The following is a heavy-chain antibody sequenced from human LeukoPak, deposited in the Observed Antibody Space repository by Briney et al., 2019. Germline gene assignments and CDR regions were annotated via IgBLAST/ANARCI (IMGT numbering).Heavy chain of an antibody. D-gene: IGHD3-10*01. CDR3: AKSITMVRGVTDY. J-gene: IGHJ4*02. V-gene: IGHV3-23*01. CDR2: ISGSGGST. Sequence: GGSLRLSCAASGFTFSSYAMSWVRQAPGKGLEWASAISGSGGSTYYADSVKGRFTISRDNSKNTLYLQMNSLRAEDTAVYYCAKSITMVRGVTDYWGQGTLVTVSS. CDR1: GFTFSSYA.